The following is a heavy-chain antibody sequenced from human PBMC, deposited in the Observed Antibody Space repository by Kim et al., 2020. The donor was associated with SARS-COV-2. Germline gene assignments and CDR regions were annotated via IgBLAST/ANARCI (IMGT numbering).Heavy chain of an antibody. Sequence: YSNPSLKSRVTISVDTSKNQFSLKLSSVTAADTAVYYCARGPEGVGAFDIWGQGTMVTVSS. D-gene: IGHD1-26*01. CDR3: ARGPEGVGAFDI. V-gene: IGHV4-31*02. J-gene: IGHJ3*02.